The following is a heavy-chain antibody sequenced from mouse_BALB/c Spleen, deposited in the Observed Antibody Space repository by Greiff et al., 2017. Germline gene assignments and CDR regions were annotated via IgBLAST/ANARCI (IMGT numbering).Heavy chain of an antibody. Sequence: EVQLVESGGGLVQPGGSLKLSCAASGFTFSSYGMSWVRQTPDKRLELVATINSNGGSTYYPDSVKGRFTISRDNAKNTLYLQMSSLKSEDTAMYYCARDAGPYAMDYWGQGTSVTVSS. CDR1: GFTFSSYG. V-gene: IGHV5-6-3*01. CDR2: INSNGGST. CDR3: ARDAGPYAMDY. J-gene: IGHJ4*01.